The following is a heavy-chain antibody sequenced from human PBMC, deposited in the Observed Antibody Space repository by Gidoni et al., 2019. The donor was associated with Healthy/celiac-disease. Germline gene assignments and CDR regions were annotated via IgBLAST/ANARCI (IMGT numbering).Heavy chain of an antibody. V-gene: IGHV4-31*03. CDR3: ARVPKSVTMIVVADAFDI. D-gene: IGHD3-22*01. Sequence: QVQLQESGPGLVKPSQTLSLTCTVSGGSISSGGYYWSWIRQHPGKGLEWIGYIYYSGSTYYNPSLKSRVTISVDTSKNQFSLKLSSVTAADTAVYYCARVPKSVTMIVVADAFDIWGQGTMVTVSS. CDR2: IYYSGST. J-gene: IGHJ3*02. CDR1: GGSISSGGYY.